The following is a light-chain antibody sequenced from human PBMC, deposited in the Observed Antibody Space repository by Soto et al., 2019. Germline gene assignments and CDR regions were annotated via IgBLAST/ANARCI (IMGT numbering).Light chain of an antibody. Sequence: DIQMTQSPSTLSGPVGDRVTITCRARQTMSRWLAWYQQKPGKAPKLLIYKASTLKSGVPSRFSGSGSGTEFTLTISSLQPDDFAPYYCQHYNSYSEAFGQGTKVELK. V-gene: IGKV1-5*03. J-gene: IGKJ1*01. CDR1: QTMSRW. CDR3: QHYNSYSEA. CDR2: KAS.